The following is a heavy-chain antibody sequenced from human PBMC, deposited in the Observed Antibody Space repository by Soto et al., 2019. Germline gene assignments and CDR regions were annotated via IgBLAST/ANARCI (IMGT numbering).Heavy chain of an antibody. D-gene: IGHD2-2*01. CDR1: GGTFSSYA. Sequence: ASVKVSCKASGGTFSSYAISWVRQAPGQGLEWMGGIIPIPGTANYAQKFQGRVTITADESTSTAYMELSSLRSEDTAVYYCARGVPGVVVPAATDWFDPWGQGTLVTVSS. J-gene: IGHJ5*02. CDR3: ARGVPGVVVPAATDWFDP. CDR2: IIPIPGTA. V-gene: IGHV1-69*13.